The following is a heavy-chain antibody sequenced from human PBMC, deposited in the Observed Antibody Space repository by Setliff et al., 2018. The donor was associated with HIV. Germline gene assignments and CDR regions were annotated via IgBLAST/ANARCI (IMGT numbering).Heavy chain of an antibody. D-gene: IGHD2-15*01. CDR2: INPNSGGT. J-gene: IGHJ5*02. V-gene: IGHV1-2*02. CDR3: ARVRYCSGGSCYGGEYWFDP. CDR1: GYSFTDYY. Sequence: GASVKVSCKASGYSFTDYYIHWVRQAPGQGLEWMGWINPNSGGTTYAQKFQGRVTMTRDTSISTAYMELSSLRSEDTAVYYCARVRYCSGGSCYGGEYWFDPWGQGTLVTVSS.